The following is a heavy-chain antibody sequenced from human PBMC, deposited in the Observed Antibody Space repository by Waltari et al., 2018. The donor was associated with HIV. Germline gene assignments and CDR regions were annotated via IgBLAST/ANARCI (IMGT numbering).Heavy chain of an antibody. CDR2: INPNSGGT. Sequence: QVQLVQSGAEVKKPGASVKVSCKASGYTFTGYYMHWVRQAPGQGLEWMGWINPNSGGTNYAQKLQGRVTMTRDTSISTAYMELNSLRSDDTAVYYCARDPRGSWGAFDIWGQGTMVTVSS. V-gene: IGHV1-2*02. CDR3: ARDPRGSWGAFDI. CDR1: GYTFTGYY. D-gene: IGHD1-26*01. J-gene: IGHJ3*02.